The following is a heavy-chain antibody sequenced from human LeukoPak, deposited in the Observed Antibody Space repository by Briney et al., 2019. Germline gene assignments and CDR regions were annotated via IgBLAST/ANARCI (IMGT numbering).Heavy chain of an antibody. Sequence: PGTSLLLSCATSGFTFRTSGVHWGRQAPGKGLEWVALISADDTNTYYADSVKGRFTISRDRSKDILYLQMNSLRADDTAIYYCAKDHAGSGRAFEYWGQGTLVTVSS. CDR1: GFTFRTSG. J-gene: IGHJ4*02. D-gene: IGHD3-10*01. CDR3: AKDHAGSGRAFEY. CDR2: ISADDTNT. V-gene: IGHV3-30*04.